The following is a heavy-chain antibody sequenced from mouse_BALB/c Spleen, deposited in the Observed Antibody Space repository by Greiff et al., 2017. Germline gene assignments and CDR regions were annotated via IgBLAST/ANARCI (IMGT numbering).Heavy chain of an antibody. CDR2: ISSGGSYT. CDR3: TRDRTQ. CDR1: GFTFSSYT. Sequence: EVHLVESGGGLVKPGGSLKLSCAASGFTFSSYTMSWVRQTPEKRLEWVATISSGGSYTYYPDSVKGRFTISRDNAKNTLYLQMSSLKSEDTAMYYCTRDRTQWGQGTTLTVSS. V-gene: IGHV5-6-4*01. J-gene: IGHJ2*01.